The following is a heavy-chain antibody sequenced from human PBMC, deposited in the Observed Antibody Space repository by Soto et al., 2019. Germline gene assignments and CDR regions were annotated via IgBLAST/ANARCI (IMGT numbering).Heavy chain of an antibody. J-gene: IGHJ6*02. Sequence: ASVKVSFKASGGAFSSYAISWVRQAPGQGLEWMGGIIPIFGTANYAQKFQGRVTITADESTSTAYMELSSLRSEDTAVYYCARGLTPIVAVTAYYYYGMDVWGQGTTVTVSS. CDR2: IIPIFGTA. D-gene: IGHD2-21*02. V-gene: IGHV1-69*13. CDR3: ARGLTPIVAVTAYYYYGMDV. CDR1: GGAFSSYA.